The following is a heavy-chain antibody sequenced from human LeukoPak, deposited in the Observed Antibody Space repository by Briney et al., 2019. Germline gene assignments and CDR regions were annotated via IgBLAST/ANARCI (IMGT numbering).Heavy chain of an antibody. V-gene: IGHV1-18*04. CDR3: ARFWVRGVTNYYYYMDV. CDR2: INANSGDT. D-gene: IGHD3-10*01. CDR1: GHTFTGYY. Sequence: ASVRVSCKASGHTFTGYYMHWVRQAPGQGLEWMGWINANSGDTNYAQKLQGRVTMTTDTSTSTAYMELRSLRSDDTAVYYCARFWVRGVTNYYYYMDVWGKGTTVTVSS. J-gene: IGHJ6*03.